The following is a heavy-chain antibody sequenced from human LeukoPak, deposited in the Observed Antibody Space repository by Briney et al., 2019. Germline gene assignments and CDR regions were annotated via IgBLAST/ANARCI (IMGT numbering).Heavy chain of an antibody. CDR3: ARDFYYGSGSYYNPNCFDP. V-gene: IGHV1-18*01. Sequence: RASVKVSCKASGYTFTSYGISWVRQAPGQGLEWMGWISAYNGNTNYAQKLQGRVTMTTDTSTSTAYMELRSLRSDDTAVYYCARDFYYGSGSYYNPNCFDPWGQGTLVTVSS. CDR2: ISAYNGNT. J-gene: IGHJ5*02. CDR1: GYTFTSYG. D-gene: IGHD3-10*01.